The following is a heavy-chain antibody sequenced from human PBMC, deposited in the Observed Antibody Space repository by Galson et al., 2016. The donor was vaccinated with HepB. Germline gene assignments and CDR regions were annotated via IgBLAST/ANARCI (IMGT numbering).Heavy chain of an antibody. Sequence: SLRLSCAASGFSFSSFPKNWVRQAPGKGLEWVAHISTGGSTIYYADSVKGRFTISRDNAKDSLYLQMNSLRDEDTAVYYCATPTLTPPVWGQGTMFTVSS. J-gene: IGHJ3*01. CDR2: ISTGGSTI. CDR3: ATPTLTPPV. V-gene: IGHV3-48*02. D-gene: IGHD5-12*01. CDR1: GFSFSSFP.